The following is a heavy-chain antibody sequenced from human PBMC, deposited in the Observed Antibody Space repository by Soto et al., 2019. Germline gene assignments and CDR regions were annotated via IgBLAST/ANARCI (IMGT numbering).Heavy chain of an antibody. D-gene: IGHD3-22*01. J-gene: IGHJ6*02. CDR2: IYYSGST. Sequence: SETLSLTCTVSGGSISSYYWSWIRQPPGKGLEWIGYIYYSGSTNYNPSLKSRVTISVDTSKNQFSLKLSSVTAADTAVYYCARYYYDSSGYYPRRYYYYGMDVWGQGTTVTVSS. V-gene: IGHV4-59*01. CDR3: ARYYYDSSGYYPRRYYYYGMDV. CDR1: GGSISSYY.